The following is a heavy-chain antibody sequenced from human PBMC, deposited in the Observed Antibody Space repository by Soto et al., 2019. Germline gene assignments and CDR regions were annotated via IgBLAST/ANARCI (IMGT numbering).Heavy chain of an antibody. CDR2: FDPEDGET. CDR3: ATISGYSSSWYTFDY. J-gene: IGHJ4*02. D-gene: IGHD6-13*01. Sequence: ASVKVSCKVSGYTLTELSMHWVRQAPGKGLEWMGGFDPEDGETIYAQKFQGRVTMTEDTSTDTAYMELSSLRSEDTAVYYCATISGYSSSWYTFDYWGQGTLVTVSS. CDR1: GYTLTELS. V-gene: IGHV1-24*01.